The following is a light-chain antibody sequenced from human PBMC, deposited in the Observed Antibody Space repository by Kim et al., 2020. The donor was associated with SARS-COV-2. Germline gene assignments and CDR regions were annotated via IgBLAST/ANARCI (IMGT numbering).Light chain of an antibody. Sequence: VSPGERATLSGRASQSVGSNLAWYQQIPGQAPRLLIYGASTRATDIPARFSGSGSGTEFTLIISGLQSEDFAVYYCQQYDKWPPYTFGQGTKLEI. V-gene: IGKV3-15*01. CDR1: QSVGSN. CDR3: QQYDKWPPYT. J-gene: IGKJ2*01. CDR2: GAS.